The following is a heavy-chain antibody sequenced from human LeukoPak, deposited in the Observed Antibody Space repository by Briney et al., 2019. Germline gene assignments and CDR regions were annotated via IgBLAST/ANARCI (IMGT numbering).Heavy chain of an antibody. Sequence: GGSLRLSCAASGFTFSSAWMHWVRHTPGKGLVWVSRINSDGSSTNYADSVKGRFTISRDNAKNMVNLQMNGLRAEDTAIYYCTRDYSYAMAVWGQGTTVTVSS. V-gene: IGHV3-74*01. D-gene: IGHD2-21*01. CDR1: GFTFSSAW. CDR2: INSDGSST. J-gene: IGHJ6*02. CDR3: TRDYSYAMAV.